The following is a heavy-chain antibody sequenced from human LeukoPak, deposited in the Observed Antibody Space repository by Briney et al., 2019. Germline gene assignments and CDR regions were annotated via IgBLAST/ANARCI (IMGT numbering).Heavy chain of an antibody. J-gene: IGHJ6*03. Sequence: SETLSLTCAVYGGSFSGYYWSWIRQPPGKGLEWIGYIYYSGSTKYNPSLKSRVTISVDTSKNQFSLKLSSVTAADTAVYCCARTTEGGYTYDYFYYYYMDVWGKGTTVTISS. V-gene: IGHV4-59*01. CDR3: ARTTEGGYTYDYFYYYYMDV. D-gene: IGHD5-18*01. CDR2: IYYSGST. CDR1: GGSFSGYY.